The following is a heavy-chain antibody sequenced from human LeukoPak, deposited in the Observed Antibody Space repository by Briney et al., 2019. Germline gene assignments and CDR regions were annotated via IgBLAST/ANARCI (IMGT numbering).Heavy chain of an antibody. CDR1: GFTFDRYW. CDR2: INQDGRYI. V-gene: IGHV3-74*01. Sequence: PGGSLRLSCAASGFTFDRYWMHWVRQSPGKRLVWVSRINQDGRYISYADSVQGRFTLSRDTAKSTLFLQMNSLRVEDTAIYFCAREATVGGALEDWGQGALVTVSS. CDR3: AREATVGGALED. D-gene: IGHD1-26*01. J-gene: IGHJ4*02.